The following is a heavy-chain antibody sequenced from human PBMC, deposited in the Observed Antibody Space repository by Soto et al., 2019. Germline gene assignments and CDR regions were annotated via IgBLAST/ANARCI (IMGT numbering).Heavy chain of an antibody. J-gene: IGHJ4*02. V-gene: IGHV3-53*01. CDR1: GFTVSSNY. D-gene: IGHD6-13*01. CDR2: IYSGGETR. Sequence: PGGSLRLSCAASGFTVSSNYMSWVRQAPGKGLEWVSVIYSGGETRDYAAPVKGRFTISRDDSKNTLYLEMNNLDVEDTAVYFCVWQAKYTSNFNWGQGTLVTVSS. CDR3: VWQAKYTSNFN.